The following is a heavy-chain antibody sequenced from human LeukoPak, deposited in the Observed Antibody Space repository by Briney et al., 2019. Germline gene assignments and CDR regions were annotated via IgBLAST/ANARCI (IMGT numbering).Heavy chain of an antibody. J-gene: IGHJ6*02. CDR3: VTAMVRGEYYYYGMDV. CDR2: IIPIFGIA. V-gene: IGHV1-69*04. D-gene: IGHD5-18*01. CDR1: GGTFSSYA. Sequence: SVKVSCKASGGTFSSYAISWVRQAPGQGLEWMGRIIPIFGIANYAQKFQGRVTITADKSTSTAYMELSSLRSEDTAVYYCVTAMVRGEYYYYGMDVWGQGTRVTVPS.